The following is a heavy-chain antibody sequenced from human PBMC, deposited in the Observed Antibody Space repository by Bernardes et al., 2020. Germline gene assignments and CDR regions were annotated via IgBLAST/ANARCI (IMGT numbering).Heavy chain of an antibody. CDR2: ISSSSSYI. V-gene: IGHV3-21*01. Sequence: GGSLRLSCAASGFTFSSYSMNWVRQAPGKGLEWVSSISSSSSYIYYADSVKGRFTISRDNAKNSLYLQMNSLRAEDTAVYYCARDRVMTSIWGPFDYWGQGTLVTVSS. J-gene: IGHJ4*02. CDR3: ARDRVMTSIWGPFDY. D-gene: IGHD3-16*01. CDR1: GFTFSSYS.